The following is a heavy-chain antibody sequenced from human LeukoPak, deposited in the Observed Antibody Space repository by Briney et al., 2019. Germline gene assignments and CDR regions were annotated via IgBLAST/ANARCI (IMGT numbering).Heavy chain of an antibody. J-gene: IGHJ4*02. CDR2: ISGSGLST. D-gene: IGHD3-22*01. CDR3: AKRGGFDSSGYYQPPEDY. CDR1: GFPVSSYS. Sequence: GGSLRLSCAASGFPVSSYSWNWVRQAPGKGLEWVSAISGSGLSTYYADSVKGRFTISRDNSKNTVYLQMNGLSAEDAAVYYCAKRGGFDSSGYYQPPEDYWGQGTLVTVSS. V-gene: IGHV3-23*01.